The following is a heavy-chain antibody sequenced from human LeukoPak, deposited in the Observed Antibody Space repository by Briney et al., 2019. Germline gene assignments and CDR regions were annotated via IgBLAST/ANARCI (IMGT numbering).Heavy chain of an antibody. CDR3: AREFPYCSSTSCYKRIDY. J-gene: IGHJ4*02. CDR2: IYYRGST. D-gene: IGHD2-2*02. V-gene: IGHV4-59*12. Sequence: SETLSLTCTVSGGSIGGYYWSWIRQPPGKGLEWIGFIYYRGSTNYNPSLKGRVTISLDASENQFSLRLSSVTAADTAVYYCAREFPYCSSTSCYKRIDYWGQGTLVTVSS. CDR1: GGSIGGYY.